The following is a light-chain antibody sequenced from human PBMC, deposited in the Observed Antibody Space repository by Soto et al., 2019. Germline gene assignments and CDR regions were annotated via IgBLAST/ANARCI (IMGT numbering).Light chain of an antibody. CDR2: DTT. Sequence: PSLSASLGDIVTITCRPRQRVSNDVHWYQEKPVNAQDLLIYDTTSFKRGVPSMLSGSGSGTDFMITISSLQPADFATYYWLQRYSTLPATFVQGIKVDFK. CDR1: QRVSND. V-gene: IGKV1-39*01. CDR3: LQRYSTLPAT. J-gene: IGKJ2*01.